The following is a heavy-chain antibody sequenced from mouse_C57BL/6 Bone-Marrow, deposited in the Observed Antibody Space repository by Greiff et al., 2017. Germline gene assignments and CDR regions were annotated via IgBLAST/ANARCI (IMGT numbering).Heavy chain of an antibody. CDR3: ARPFNWDVYFDY. CDR1: GFTFSSYG. J-gene: IGHJ2*01. V-gene: IGHV5-6*01. Sequence: EVMLVESGGDLVKPGGSLKLSCAASGFTFSSYGMSWVRQTPDKRLEWVATISSGGGYTYYPDSVKGRFTISRDNAKNTLYLQMSSLKSEDTAMYYCARPFNWDVYFDYWGQGTTLTVSS. D-gene: IGHD4-1*01. CDR2: ISSGGGYT.